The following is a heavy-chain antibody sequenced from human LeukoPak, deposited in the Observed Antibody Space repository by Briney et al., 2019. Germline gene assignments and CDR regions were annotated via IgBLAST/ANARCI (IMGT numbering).Heavy chain of an antibody. D-gene: IGHD6-19*01. Sequence: GGSLRLSCAASGFTVRRYSMNWVRQAPGKGLEWVSYISSSSRTIHYADSVKGRFTISRDNAKNSLYLQMNSLRAEDTAVYYCARDPIAVAGRDYWGQGTLVTVSS. CDR1: GFTVRRYS. J-gene: IGHJ4*02. CDR2: ISSSSRTI. V-gene: IGHV3-48*01. CDR3: ARDPIAVAGRDY.